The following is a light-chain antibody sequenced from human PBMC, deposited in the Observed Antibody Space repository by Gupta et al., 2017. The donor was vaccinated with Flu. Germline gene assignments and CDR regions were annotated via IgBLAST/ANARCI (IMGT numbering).Light chain of an antibody. CDR3: QAWDSSLSVV. CDR1: ELGDKY. Sequence: SGDELGDKYACWYQQRPGPSPVLVIYQDSKRPSGIPERFSGSNSGNTATLTISGTQAMDEADYYCQAWDSSLSVVFGGGTKLTVL. J-gene: IGLJ2*01. CDR2: QDS. V-gene: IGLV3-1*01.